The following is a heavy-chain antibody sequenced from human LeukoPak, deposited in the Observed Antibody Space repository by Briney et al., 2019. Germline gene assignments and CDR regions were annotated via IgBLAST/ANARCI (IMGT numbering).Heavy chain of an antibody. V-gene: IGHV3-11*03. CDR2: ISSSSRST. J-gene: IGHJ3*02. Sequence: GGSLRLSCAASRFTFINYYMSLIRQAPGKGLDWVSNISSSSRSTNYADSVKGGFTISTDNAKNSLFLQMHNLRAEDTAVYYCATTGMVGAVDASDIWGQGTMVTVSS. CDR3: ATTGMVGAVDASDI. CDR1: RFTFINYY. D-gene: IGHD1-26*01.